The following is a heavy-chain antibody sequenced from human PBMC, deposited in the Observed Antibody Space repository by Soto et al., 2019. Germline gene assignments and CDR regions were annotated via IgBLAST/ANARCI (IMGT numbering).Heavy chain of an antibody. CDR3: AKPLGVTSSGYFRWLDS. J-gene: IGHJ5*01. D-gene: IGHD5-18*01. Sequence: PVGSLRLSCASSGCSFSSYAMSCVRHSPGKGLEWVASTGGSGAATYYADSVKGRFSISRDNSKNTLHLEMNSLRAEDTAVYFCAKPLGVTSSGYFRWLDSWGQRTLVSVSS. CDR2: TGGSGAAT. CDR1: GCSFSSYA. V-gene: IGHV3-23*01.